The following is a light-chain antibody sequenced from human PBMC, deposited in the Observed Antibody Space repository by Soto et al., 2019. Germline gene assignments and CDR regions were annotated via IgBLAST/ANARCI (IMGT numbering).Light chain of an antibody. CDR2: SNN. J-gene: IGLJ3*02. V-gene: IGLV1-44*01. CDR1: SSNIGSNT. CDR3: AAWDDSLNGLV. Sequence: QSVLTQPPSASGTPGQRVTVSCSGSSSNIGSNTVNWYQQLPGTAPKLLIYSNNQWPSGVPDRFSGSKSGTSVSLAISGLQSEDEADYYCAAWDDSLNGLVIGGGTKLTVL.